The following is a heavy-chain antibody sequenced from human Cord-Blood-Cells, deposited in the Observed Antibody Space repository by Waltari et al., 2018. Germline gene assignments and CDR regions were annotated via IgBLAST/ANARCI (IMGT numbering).Heavy chain of an antibody. D-gene: IGHD3-3*01. CDR2: FDPEDGET. V-gene: IGHV1-24*01. CDR1: GYTLTELS. J-gene: IGHJ4*02. Sequence: QVQLVQSGAEVKKPGASVKVSCKVSGYTLTELSMPWVLQAPGKGLEGMGGFDPEDGETIYAQKFQGRVTMTEDTSTDTAYMELSSLRSEDTAVYYCATGLGVIGFWSGYFDYWGQGTLVTVSS. CDR3: ATGLGVIGFWSGYFDY.